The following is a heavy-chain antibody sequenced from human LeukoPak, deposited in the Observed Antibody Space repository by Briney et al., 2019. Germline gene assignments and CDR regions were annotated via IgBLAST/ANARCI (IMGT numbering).Heavy chain of an antibody. CDR2: IHHSGST. Sequence: SETLSLTRAVSSLSISSGYYWVWIRQPPRKGLEWIGSIHHSGSTYYNPSLRSRVTISVDTSKNQFSLKLTSVTAADTAVSYCERVSPYPDPNFDYWGQGTLVSVSS. V-gene: IGHV4-38-2*01. J-gene: IGHJ4*02. CDR3: ERVSPYPDPNFDY. CDR1: SLSISSGYY.